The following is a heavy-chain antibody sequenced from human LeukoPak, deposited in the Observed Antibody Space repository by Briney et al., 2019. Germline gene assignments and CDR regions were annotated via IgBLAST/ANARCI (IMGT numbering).Heavy chain of an antibody. CDR3: AKTPLNYYGSGSDYFDY. V-gene: IGHV3-23*01. CDR1: GFTFSDYS. Sequence: GGSLRLSCTASGFTFSDYSMNWVRQAPGKGLEWVSAISGSGGSTYYADSVKGRFTISRDNSKNTLYLQMNSLRAEDTAVYYCAKTPLNYYGSGSDYFDYWGQGTLVTVSS. J-gene: IGHJ4*02. CDR2: ISGSGGST. D-gene: IGHD3-10*01.